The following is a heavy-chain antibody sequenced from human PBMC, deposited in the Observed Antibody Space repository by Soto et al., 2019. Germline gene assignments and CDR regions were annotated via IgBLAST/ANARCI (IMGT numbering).Heavy chain of an antibody. CDR1: GFSLSTSGVG. J-gene: IGHJ4*02. V-gene: IGHV2-5*02. Sequence: QITLKESGPTLVRPTQTLTLTCTFSGFSLSTSGVGVAWIRQPPGKALEWLALIYWDDDKRYSPSLKNRLTIXXXTXXNQVVLTMTNLDPVDTATYFCAHSPLPLAGLALDYWGQGALVTVSS. D-gene: IGHD6-19*01. CDR3: AHSPLPLAGLALDY. CDR2: IYWDDDK.